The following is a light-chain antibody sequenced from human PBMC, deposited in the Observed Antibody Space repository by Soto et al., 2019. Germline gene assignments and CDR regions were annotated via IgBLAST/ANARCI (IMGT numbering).Light chain of an antibody. Sequence: DIQMTQSPSSLSASVGDRVTITCRASQDISNYLAWYQQKPGKVPKLLIYGASTLQSGVPSRFSGSGSGTDFTLTISSLQPEDVATYYCQKYNSAPRTFGQGTKVEIK. CDR3: QKYNSAPRT. CDR1: QDISNY. V-gene: IGKV1-27*01. CDR2: GAS. J-gene: IGKJ1*01.